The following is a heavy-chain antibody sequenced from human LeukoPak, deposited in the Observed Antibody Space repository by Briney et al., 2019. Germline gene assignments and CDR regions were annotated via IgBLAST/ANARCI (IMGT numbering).Heavy chain of an antibody. CDR2: IYYSGST. CDR3: ARTYYDILTGATDDAFDI. D-gene: IGHD3-9*01. V-gene: IGHV4-59*01. Sequence: SENLSLTCAVSDGSISSYYWSWIRQPPGKGLEWIGYIYYSGSTNYNPSLKSRVTISVDTSKNQFSLKLSSVTAADTAVYYCARTYYDILTGATDDAFDIWGQGTMVTVSS. J-gene: IGHJ3*02. CDR1: DGSISSYY.